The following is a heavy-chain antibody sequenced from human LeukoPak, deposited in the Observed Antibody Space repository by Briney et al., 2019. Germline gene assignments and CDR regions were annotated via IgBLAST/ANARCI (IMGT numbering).Heavy chain of an antibody. J-gene: IGHJ4*02. CDR1: GFTFRNNA. CDR2: IANDGSNK. CDR3: AREWLSPQGGLDS. V-gene: IGHV3-30*04. D-gene: IGHD3-22*01. Sequence: GRSLRLSCAASGFTFRNNAMHWVRQAPGKGLEWLTVIANDGSNKYYAESVKGRFTISRDNSKNTLSLQMNSLRAQDTAVYFCAREWLSPQGGLDSWGQGTLVIVSS.